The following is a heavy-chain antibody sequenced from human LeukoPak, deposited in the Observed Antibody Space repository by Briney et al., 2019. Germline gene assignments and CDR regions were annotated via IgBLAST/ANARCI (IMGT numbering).Heavy chain of an antibody. Sequence: GGSLRLSCAASQFTFTSHAMSWVRQAPGKGLEWVSAISDDVVSTYYAESVKGRFTISRDNSKNTLYLQMNSLRAEDTAVYYCAKDSFHYSSSWHQTDYWGQGTLVTVSS. J-gene: IGHJ4*02. CDR2: ISDDVVST. V-gene: IGHV3-23*01. CDR1: QFTFTSHA. D-gene: IGHD6-13*01. CDR3: AKDSFHYSSSWHQTDY.